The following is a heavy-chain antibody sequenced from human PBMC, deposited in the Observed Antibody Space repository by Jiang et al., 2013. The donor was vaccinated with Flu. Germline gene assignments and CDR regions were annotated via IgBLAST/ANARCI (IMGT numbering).Heavy chain of an antibody. V-gene: IGHV4-39*01. D-gene: IGHD7-27*01. Sequence: KPSETLSLTCTVSGGSISSSSYYWGWIRQPPGKGLEWIGSIYYSGSTYYNPSLKSRVTISVDTSKNQFSLKLSSVTAADTAVYYCARPSENLGIGYWGQGTLVTVSS. CDR1: GGSISSSSYY. CDR3: ARPSENLGIGY. CDR2: IYYSGST. J-gene: IGHJ4*02.